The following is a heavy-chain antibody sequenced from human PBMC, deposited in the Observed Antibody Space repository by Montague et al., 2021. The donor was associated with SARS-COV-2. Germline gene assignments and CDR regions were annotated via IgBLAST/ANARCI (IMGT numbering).Heavy chain of an antibody. CDR1: GFTLSRHA. D-gene: IGHD2-2*01. CDR2: ISYDGSNE. Sequence: SLRLSCAASGFTLSRHAMDWVRQAPGKGLEWVALISYDGSNEYYAASVKGRFTTSRDNFKNTLHLQMDSLGPEDTAVYYCARGGFSTSSYYGPIDYWGQGTLVTVSS. V-gene: IGHV3-30-3*01. CDR3: ARGGFSTSSYYGPIDY. J-gene: IGHJ4*02.